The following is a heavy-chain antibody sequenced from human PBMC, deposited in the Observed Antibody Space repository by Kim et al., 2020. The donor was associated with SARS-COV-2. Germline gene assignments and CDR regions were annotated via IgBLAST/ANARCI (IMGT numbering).Heavy chain of an antibody. CDR1: GGSISSYY. CDR2: IYYSGST. CDR3: ARHVGLIVAVAARSALDV. Sequence: SETLSLTCTVSGGSISSYYLSWIRQPPGKGLEWIGYIYYSGSTNYNPSFKSRVTISVDTSKNQFLLKLSSVTAADKAVYYCARHVGLIVAVAARSALDV. J-gene: IGHJ6*01. V-gene: IGHV4-59*08. D-gene: IGHD6-19*01.